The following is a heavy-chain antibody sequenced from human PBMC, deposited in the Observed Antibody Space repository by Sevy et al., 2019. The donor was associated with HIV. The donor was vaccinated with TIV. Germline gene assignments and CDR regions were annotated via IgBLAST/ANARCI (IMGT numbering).Heavy chain of an antibody. J-gene: IGHJ5*02. CDR2: IYTSGST. D-gene: IGHD5-18*01. CDR1: GGSISSYY. CDR3: ARGANTAMVKSWFDP. Sequence: SETLSLTCTVSGGSISSYYWSWIRQPAGKGLEWIGRIYTSGSTNYDPSLKSRVTMSVDASKNQFSLKLSSVTAADTAVYYCARGANTAMVKSWFDPWGQGTLVTVSS. V-gene: IGHV4-4*07.